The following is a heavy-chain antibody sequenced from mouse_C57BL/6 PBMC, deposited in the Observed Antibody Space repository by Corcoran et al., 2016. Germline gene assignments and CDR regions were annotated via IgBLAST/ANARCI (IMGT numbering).Heavy chain of an antibody. J-gene: IGHJ3*01. CDR2: IYPGDGDT. CDR1: VYAFSSYW. Sequence: QVQLQQSGAELVKPGASVKISCKASVYAFSSYWMNWVKKRPGKGLEWIGQIYPGDGDTNYNGKFKGKATRTADKSSSTAYMQLSSLTSEDSAVYCCARDYGSSPFAYWGQGTLVTVSA. V-gene: IGHV1-80*01. CDR3: ARDYGSSPFAY. D-gene: IGHD1-1*01.